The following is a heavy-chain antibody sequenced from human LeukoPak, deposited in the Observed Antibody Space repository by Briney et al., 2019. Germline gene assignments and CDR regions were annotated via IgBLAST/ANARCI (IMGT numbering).Heavy chain of an antibody. Sequence: PSETLSLTCAVYGGSFSGYYWSWIRQPPGKGLEWIGYIYYSGSTNYNPSLKSRVTISVDTSKNQFSLKLSSVTAADTAVYYCARTFTSLDTAMVIWFDPWGQGTLVTVSS. V-gene: IGHV4-59*01. D-gene: IGHD5-18*01. J-gene: IGHJ5*02. CDR2: IYYSGST. CDR1: GGSFSGYY. CDR3: ARTFTSLDTAMVIWFDP.